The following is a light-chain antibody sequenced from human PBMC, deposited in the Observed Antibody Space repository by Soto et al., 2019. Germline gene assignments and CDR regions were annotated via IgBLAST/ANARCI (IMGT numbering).Light chain of an antibody. CDR2: GAS. CDR3: QLYGSSLT. V-gene: IGKV3-20*01. J-gene: IGKJ4*01. Sequence: EVVLTQSPGTLSLSPGERATLSCRASQSLRRNYIAWYQQRPGRAPRLLIYGASSRATGIPDRFSGSGSGTDFSLTISRLEPEDFAIYHCQLYGSSLTFGGGTKEDIK. CDR1: QSLRRNY.